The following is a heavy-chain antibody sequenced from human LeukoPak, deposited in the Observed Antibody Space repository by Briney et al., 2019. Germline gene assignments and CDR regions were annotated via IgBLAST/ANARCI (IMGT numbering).Heavy chain of an antibody. Sequence: GGSLRLSCAASGFTFDDYGMSWVRQAPGKGLEWVSGITWNGGSTGYADSVKGRFTISRDNSKNTLYLQMNSLRAEDTAVYYCAKDYGGAIDYWGQGTLVTVSS. V-gene: IGHV3-20*04. CDR3: AKDYGGAIDY. CDR1: GFTFDDYG. J-gene: IGHJ4*02. CDR2: ITWNGGST. D-gene: IGHD1-26*01.